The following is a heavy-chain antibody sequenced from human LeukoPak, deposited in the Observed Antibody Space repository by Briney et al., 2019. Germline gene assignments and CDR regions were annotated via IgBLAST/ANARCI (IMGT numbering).Heavy chain of an antibody. V-gene: IGHV3-23*01. J-gene: IGHJ3*02. CDR3: AKDYRWPLDAFDI. Sequence: GGSLRLSCAASGFTFSSYAMSWVRQAPGKGLEWVSAISGSGGSTYYADSVKGRSTISRDNSKNTLYLQMNSLRAEDTAVYYCAKDYRWPLDAFDIWGRGTMVTVSS. CDR2: ISGSGGST. CDR1: GFTFSSYA.